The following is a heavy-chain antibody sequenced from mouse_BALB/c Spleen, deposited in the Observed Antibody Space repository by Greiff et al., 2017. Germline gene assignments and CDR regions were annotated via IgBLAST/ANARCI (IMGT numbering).Heavy chain of an antibody. CDR3: ARNWNYYGSQSFDY. D-gene: IGHD1-1*01. CDR2: IWSGGST. V-gene: IGHV2-4-1*01. J-gene: IGHJ2*01. Sequence: QVQLKESGPGLVQPSQSLSITCTVSGFSLTSYGVHWVRQSPGKGLEWLGVIWSGGSTDYNAAFISRLSISKDNSKSQVFFKMNSLQADDTAIYYCARNWNYYGSQSFDYWGQGTTLTVSS. CDR1: GFSLTSYG.